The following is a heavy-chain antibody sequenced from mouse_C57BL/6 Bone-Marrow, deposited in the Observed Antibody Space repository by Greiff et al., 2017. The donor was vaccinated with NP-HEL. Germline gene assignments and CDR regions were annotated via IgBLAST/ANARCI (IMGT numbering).Heavy chain of an antibody. CDR2: INPSNGGT. CDR1: GYTFTSYW. Sequence: QVQLQQPGTELVKPGASVKLSCKASGYTFTSYWMHWVKQRPGQGLEWIGNINPSNGGTNYNEKFKSKATLTVDKSSSTAYMQRSSLTSEDSAVYYCARDYYGYDVSYAMDYWGQGTSVTVSS. CDR3: ARDYYGYDVSYAMDY. D-gene: IGHD2-2*01. V-gene: IGHV1-53*01. J-gene: IGHJ4*01.